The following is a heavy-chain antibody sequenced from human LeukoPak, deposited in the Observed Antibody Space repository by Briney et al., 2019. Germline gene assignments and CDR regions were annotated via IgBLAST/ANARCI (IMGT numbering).Heavy chain of an antibody. Sequence: GGSLRLSCVASGFIFSGFAMHWVRQAPGKGLEYVSAISSDGGSTYYADSVNGRFTISRDNSKNTLYLQMGCLRAEDMAVYYCARDWGRDGLGPFDYWGQGTLVTVSS. J-gene: IGHJ4*02. CDR2: ISSDGGST. D-gene: IGHD5-24*01. CDR1: GFIFSGFA. CDR3: ARDWGRDGLGPFDY. V-gene: IGHV3-64*02.